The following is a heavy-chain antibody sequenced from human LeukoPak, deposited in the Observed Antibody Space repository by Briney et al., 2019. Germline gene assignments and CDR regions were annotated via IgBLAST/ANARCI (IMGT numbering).Heavy chain of an antibody. J-gene: IGHJ1*01. CDR2: IYQSGST. V-gene: IGHV4-38-2*02. D-gene: IGHD3-10*01. Sequence: SETLSLTCTVSGYSISTGYYWGWIRQPPGRGLEWIGCIYQSGSTNYNPSLKSRVTISVDTSKNQFSLKLSSVTAADTAVYYCARASAPGYFQHWGQGTLVTVSS. CDR3: ARASAPGYFQH. CDR1: GYSISTGYY.